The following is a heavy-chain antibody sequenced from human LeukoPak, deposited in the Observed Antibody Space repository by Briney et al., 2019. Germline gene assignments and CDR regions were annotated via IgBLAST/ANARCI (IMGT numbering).Heavy chain of an antibody. D-gene: IGHD5/OR15-5a*01. CDR2: ISYDGSNK. CDR3: TRDLRGYSVYEGGDQ. V-gene: IGHV3-30*04. CDR1: GFTFSNYA. Sequence: GGSLRLSCAASGFTFSNYAMHWVRQAPGKGLEWVAVISYDGSNKYFADSVKGRFTISRDNAKNSLYLQMNSLRAEDTAVYYCTRDLRGYSVYEGGDQWGQGTLVTVSS. J-gene: IGHJ4*02.